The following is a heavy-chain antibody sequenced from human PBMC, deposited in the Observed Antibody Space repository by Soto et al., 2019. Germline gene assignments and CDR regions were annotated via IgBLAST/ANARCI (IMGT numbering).Heavy chain of an antibody. V-gene: IGHV4-31*03. CDR1: GGSISSGGYY. CDR2: IYYSGST. J-gene: IGHJ4*02. Sequence: SETLSLTCTVSGGSISSGGYYWSWIRQHPGKGLEWIGYIYYSGSTYYNPSLKSRVTISVDTSKNQFSLKLSSVTAADTAVYYCARLPAYYDSSGYYLDYWGQGTLVTVSS. D-gene: IGHD3-22*01. CDR3: ARLPAYYDSSGYYLDY.